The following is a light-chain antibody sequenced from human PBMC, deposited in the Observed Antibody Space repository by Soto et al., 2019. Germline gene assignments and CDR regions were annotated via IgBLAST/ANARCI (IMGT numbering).Light chain of an antibody. J-gene: IGKJ5*01. V-gene: IGKV1-9*01. CDR3: QQLFDSPIP. CDR1: QVISTS. Sequence: GDSVTITGRASQVISTSLAWYQVKPGKAPKLLIYAASTLESGVPSRFSATVSGTEFSLTITSLQPEDFATYYCQQLFDSPIPFGQGTRLEIK. CDR2: AAS.